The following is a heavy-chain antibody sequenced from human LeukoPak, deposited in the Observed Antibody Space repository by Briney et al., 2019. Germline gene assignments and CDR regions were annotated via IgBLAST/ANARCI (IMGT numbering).Heavy chain of an antibody. Sequence: PSETLSLTCTVSGGSISSYYWSWIRQTPGKGLEWIGYIYYSGSTNYNPSLKSRVTISVDTSKNQFSLKLSSVTAADTAVYYCARGERYSGSYYPYWGQGTLVTVSS. CDR1: GGSISSYY. D-gene: IGHD1-26*01. CDR3: ARGERYSGSYYPY. V-gene: IGHV4-59*01. J-gene: IGHJ4*02. CDR2: IYYSGST.